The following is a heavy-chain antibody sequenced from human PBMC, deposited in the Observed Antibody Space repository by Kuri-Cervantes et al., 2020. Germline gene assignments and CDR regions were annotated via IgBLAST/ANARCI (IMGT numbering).Heavy chain of an antibody. V-gene: IGHV3-43D*04. D-gene: IGHD4-17*01. Sequence: GESLKISCAASGFTFDDYAMHWVRQAPGKGLEWVSLISWDGGSTYYADSVKGRFTISRDNSKNSLYLQMNSLRAEDTALYYCAKGATTVHLLGWFDPWGQGTLVTVSS. J-gene: IGHJ5*02. CDR3: AKGATTVHLLGWFDP. CDR1: GFTFDDYA. CDR2: ISWDGGST.